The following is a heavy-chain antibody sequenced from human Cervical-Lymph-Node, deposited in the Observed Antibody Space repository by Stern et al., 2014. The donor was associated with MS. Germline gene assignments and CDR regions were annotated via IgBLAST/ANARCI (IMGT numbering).Heavy chain of an antibody. CDR1: GDTFSNYA. V-gene: IGHV1-69*18. CDR3: ALRRSYYVF. J-gene: IGHJ4*02. CDR2: LSPCYGAT. Sequence: VQLVPSGSEVKKPGSSVKVSCKPSGDTFSNYALSWVRQAPGQGLEWVGSLSPCYGATTYGRKFQGIVTITPEESTSTAFMELTNRTSDDTAIYYCALRRSYYVFWGQGTLITVSS. D-gene: IGHD4-11*01.